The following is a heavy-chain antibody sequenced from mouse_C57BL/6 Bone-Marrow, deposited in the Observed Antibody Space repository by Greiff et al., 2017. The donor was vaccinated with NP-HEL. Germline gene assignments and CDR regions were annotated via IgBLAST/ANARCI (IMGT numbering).Heavy chain of an antibody. CDR3: ARGGYDYPFFAY. V-gene: IGHV5-15*01. D-gene: IGHD2-4*01. CDR2: ISNLAYSI. J-gene: IGHJ3*01. Sequence: EVKLMESGGGLVQPGGSLKLSCAASGFTFSDYGMAWVRQAPRKGPEWVAFISNLAYSIYYADTVTGRFTISRENAKNTLYLEMSSLRSEDTAMYYCARGGYDYPFFAYWGQGTLVTVSA. CDR1: GFTFSDYG.